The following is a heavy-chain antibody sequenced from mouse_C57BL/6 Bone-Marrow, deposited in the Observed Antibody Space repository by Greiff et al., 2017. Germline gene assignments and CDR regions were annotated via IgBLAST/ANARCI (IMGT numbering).Heavy chain of an antibody. CDR3: AREKIWITTVVEGYWYFDV. CDR2: IDPSDSYT. V-gene: IGHV1-59*01. CDR1: GYTFTSYW. D-gene: IGHD1-1*01. Sequence: QVQLQQPGAELVRPGTSVKLSCKASGYTFTSYWMHWVKQRPGQGLEWIGVIDPSDSYTNYNQTFKGKATLTVDTSSSTAYMQLSSLTSKDSAVYYCAREKIWITTVVEGYWYFDVWGTGTTVTVSS. J-gene: IGHJ1*03.